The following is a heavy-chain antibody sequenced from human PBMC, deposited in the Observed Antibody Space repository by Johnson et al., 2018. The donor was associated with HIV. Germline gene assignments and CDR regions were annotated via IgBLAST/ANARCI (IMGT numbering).Heavy chain of an antibody. V-gene: IGHV3-53*01. D-gene: IGHD3-22*01. CDR3: ARGFVRITMILVADAFDI. CDR1: GFTVSSNY. J-gene: IGHJ3*02. Sequence: VQLVESGGGLIQPGGSLRLSCAASGFTVSSNYMSWVRQVPGKGLEWVSGISWNSGSIGYADSVKGRFTISRDNTKNSLYLQMNSLRAEDTALYYCARGFVRITMILVADAFDIWGQGTMVTVSS. CDR2: SWNSGSI.